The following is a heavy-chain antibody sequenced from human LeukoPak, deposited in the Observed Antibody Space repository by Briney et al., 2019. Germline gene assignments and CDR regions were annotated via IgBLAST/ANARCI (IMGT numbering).Heavy chain of an antibody. Sequence: PGGSLRLSCAASGFTFSSYAMHWVRQAPGKGLEWVAVISYDRSNKYYADSVKGRFTISRDNSKNALYLQMNSLRAEDTAVYYCARFRSGGHPTYPFDWLFLGSLYFDNWGQGTLVTVSS. J-gene: IGHJ4*02. CDR1: GFTFSSYA. D-gene: IGHD3-9*01. CDR3: ARFRSGGHPTYPFDWLFLGSLYFDN. V-gene: IGHV3-30*04. CDR2: ISYDRSNK.